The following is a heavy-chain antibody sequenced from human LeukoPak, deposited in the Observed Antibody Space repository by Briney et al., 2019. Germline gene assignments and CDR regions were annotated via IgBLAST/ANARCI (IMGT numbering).Heavy chain of an antibody. D-gene: IGHD6-19*01. J-gene: IGHJ4*02. CDR1: GYTLTELS. CDR3: ARPTPLHSSGWYLGYDY. CDR2: FDPEDGET. Sequence: ASVKVSCKVSGYTLTELSMHWVRQAPGKGLEWMGGFDPEDGETIYAQKFQGRVTMTEDTSTDTAYMELSSLRSEDTAVYYCARPTPLHSSGWYLGYDYWGQGTLATVSS. V-gene: IGHV1-24*01.